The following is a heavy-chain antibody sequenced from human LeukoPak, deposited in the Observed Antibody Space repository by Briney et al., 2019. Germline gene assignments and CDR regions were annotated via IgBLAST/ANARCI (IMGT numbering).Heavy chain of an antibody. J-gene: IGHJ5*02. CDR2: MNPNSGNT. CDR3: ARTYYYDSSGYYLGGNWFDP. CDR1: GYTFTSYD. Sequence: ASVKVSCKASGYTFTSYDINWVGQATGQGREWMGWMNPNSGNTGYAQKFQGRVTMTRNTSISTAYMELSSLRSEDTAVYYCARTYYYDSSGYYLGGNWFDPWGQGTLVTVSS. V-gene: IGHV1-8*01. D-gene: IGHD3-22*01.